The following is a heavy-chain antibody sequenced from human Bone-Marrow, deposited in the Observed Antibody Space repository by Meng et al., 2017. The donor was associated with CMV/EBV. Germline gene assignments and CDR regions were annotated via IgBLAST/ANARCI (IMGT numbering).Heavy chain of an antibody. Sequence: SETLSLTCTVSGGSIRSYYWSWIRQPPGKGLEWIGYIYYSGSTNYNPSLKSRVTISVDTSKNQFSLKLSSVTAADTAVYYCARYTVTTVFDYWGQGTLVTVYS. CDR1: GGSIRSYY. V-gene: IGHV4-59*01. CDR2: IYYSGST. D-gene: IGHD4-11*01. CDR3: ARYTVTTVFDY. J-gene: IGHJ4*02.